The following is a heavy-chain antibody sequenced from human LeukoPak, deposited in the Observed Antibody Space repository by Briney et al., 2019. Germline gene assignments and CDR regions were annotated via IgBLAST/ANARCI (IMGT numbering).Heavy chain of an antibody. J-gene: IGHJ5*02. CDR3: AREAYDTRAANNWFDP. D-gene: IGHD3-22*01. CDR2: ISSSSNYI. Sequence: GGSLRLSCAASGFAFSSYNMKWVRQAPGKGLEWVSCISSSSNYIYYADSVKGRFTISRENAKNSLYLQMNSLRAEDTAVYYCAREAYDTRAANNWFDPWGQGTLVTVSS. V-gene: IGHV3-21*01. CDR1: GFAFSSYN.